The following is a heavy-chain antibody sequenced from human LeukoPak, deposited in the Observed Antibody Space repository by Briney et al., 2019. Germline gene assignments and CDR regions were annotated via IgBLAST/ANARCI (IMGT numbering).Heavy chain of an antibody. D-gene: IGHD5-24*01. J-gene: IGHJ6*03. CDR1: GGTFSSYA. CDR3: ARGSQMATRYYYYYYMDV. V-gene: IGHV1-69*04. Sequence: SVKVSCKASGGTFSSYAISWVRQAPGQGLEWMGRIIPILGIANYAQKFQGRVTITTDESTSTAYMELSSLRSEDTAVYYCARGSQMATRYYYYYYMDVWGKGTTVTVSS. CDR2: IIPILGIA.